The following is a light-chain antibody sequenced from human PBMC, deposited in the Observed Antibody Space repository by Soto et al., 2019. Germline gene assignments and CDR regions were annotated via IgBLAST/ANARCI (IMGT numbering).Light chain of an antibody. V-gene: IGLV1-47*01. Sequence: QSVLTQPPSVSGAPGQRVTISCTGGGSNIGSGYDVHWYQQVPGTAPKLLIYRNNQRPSGVPDRFSGSKSGTSASLAISGLRSEDEADYYCAAWDDSLSGVVFGGGTKLTVL. J-gene: IGLJ2*01. CDR2: RNN. CDR3: AAWDDSLSGVV. CDR1: GSNIGSGYD.